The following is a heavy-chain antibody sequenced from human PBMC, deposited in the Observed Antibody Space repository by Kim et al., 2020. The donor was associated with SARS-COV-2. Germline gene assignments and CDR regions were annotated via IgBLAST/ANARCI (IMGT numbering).Heavy chain of an antibody. CDR2: IYWDDDK. CDR3: AHPLAAAGTYIDAFDI. Sequence: SGPTLVKPTQTLTLTCTFSGFSLSTSGVGVGWIRQPPGKALEWLALIYWDDDKRYSPSLKSRLTITKDTSKNQVVLTMTNMDPVDTATYYCAHPLAAAGTYIDAFDIWGQGTMVTVSS. J-gene: IGHJ3*02. D-gene: IGHD6-13*01. CDR1: GFSLSTSGVG. V-gene: IGHV2-5*02.